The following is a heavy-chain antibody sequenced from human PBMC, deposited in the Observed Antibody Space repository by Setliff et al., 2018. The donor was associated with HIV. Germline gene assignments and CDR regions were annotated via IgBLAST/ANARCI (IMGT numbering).Heavy chain of an antibody. CDR2: TNPNSGGT. V-gene: IGHV1-2*02. CDR3: ARGPPGYSSGWYFDY. CDR1: GYTFTGYY. Sequence: GASVKVSCKASGYTFTGYYMHWVRQAPGQGLEWMGWTNPNSGGTNYAQKFQGRVTMTRDTSISTAYMELSRLRSDDTAVYYCARGPPGYSSGWYFDYWGQGTLVTVSS. D-gene: IGHD6-19*01. J-gene: IGHJ4*02.